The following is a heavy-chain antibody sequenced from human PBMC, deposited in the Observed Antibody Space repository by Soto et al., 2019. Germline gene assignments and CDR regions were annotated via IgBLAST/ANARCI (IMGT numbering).Heavy chain of an antibody. V-gene: IGHV4-39*07. J-gene: IGHJ6*02. D-gene: IGHD6-25*01. CDR3: ARGSGGYDSSTRYGLDV. Sequence: LSETLSLTCTVSGSSINSSGYYWGWIRQPPGKGLEWIGSMFYGVSTYYNPSLKSRVTVSVDTSKNKFSLNLSSVTAADTAIYYCARGSGGYDSSTRYGLDVWGQRTTVNGSS. CDR2: MFYGVST. CDR1: GSSINSSGYY.